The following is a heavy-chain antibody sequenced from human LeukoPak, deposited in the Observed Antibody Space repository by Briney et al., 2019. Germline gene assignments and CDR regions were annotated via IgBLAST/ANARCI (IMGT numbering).Heavy chain of an antibody. J-gene: IGHJ4*02. CDR2: IYTSGST. V-gene: IGHV4-61*02. Sequence: SETLSLTCTVSGGSISSGSYYWSWIRQPAGKGLEWIGRIYTSGSTNYNPSLKSRVIISVDTSKSQFSLKLSSVTAADTAVYYCARESSLLRSTDYWRQGTLVTVSS. D-gene: IGHD3-3*01. CDR3: ARESSLLRSTDY. CDR1: GGSISSGSYY.